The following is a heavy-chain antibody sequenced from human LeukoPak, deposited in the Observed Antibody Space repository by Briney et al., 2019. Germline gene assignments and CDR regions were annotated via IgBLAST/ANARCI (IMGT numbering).Heavy chain of an antibody. V-gene: IGHV4-59*01. D-gene: IGHD6-6*01. CDR1: GGSISSYY. J-gene: IGHJ6*03. Sequence: PSETLSLTCTVSGGSISSYYWSWIRQPPGKGLEWIGYIYYSGSTDYNPSLKSRVTISVDTSKNQFSLKLSSVTAADTAVYYCARGASSSSGGYYYYYMDVWGKGTTVTVSS. CDR2: IYYSGST. CDR3: ARGASSSSGGYYYYYMDV.